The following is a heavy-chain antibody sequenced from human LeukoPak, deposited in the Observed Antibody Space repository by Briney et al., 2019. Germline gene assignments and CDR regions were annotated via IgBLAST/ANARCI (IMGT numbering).Heavy chain of an antibody. CDR2: IYSGDST. V-gene: IGHV3-53*01. J-gene: IGHJ4*02. Sequence: WGYLRLYCSGSGFTVSSNYMSRVRQAPGQGLEGGLVIYSGDSTYYPDSVKGRFTISSTNSKNTLYVQMNSLRAEDAAVYDCARGGPSGWYRNDYWGQGTLVTVSS. CDR3: ARGGPSGWYRNDY. CDR1: GFTVSSNY. D-gene: IGHD6-19*01.